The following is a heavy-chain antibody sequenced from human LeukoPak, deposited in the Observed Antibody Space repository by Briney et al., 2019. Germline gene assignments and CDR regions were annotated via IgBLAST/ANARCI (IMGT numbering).Heavy chain of an antibody. J-gene: IGHJ4*02. D-gene: IGHD3-22*01. V-gene: IGHV3-9*01. Sequence: GGSLRLSCAASGFTFDDYAMHWVRQAPGKGLEWVSGISWNSGSIGYADSVKGRFTISRDNTKNSLYLQMNSLRAEDTALYYCAKDMNYYDSSGYFDYWGQGTLVTVSS. CDR3: AKDMNYYDSSGYFDY. CDR1: GFTFDDYA. CDR2: ISWNSGSI.